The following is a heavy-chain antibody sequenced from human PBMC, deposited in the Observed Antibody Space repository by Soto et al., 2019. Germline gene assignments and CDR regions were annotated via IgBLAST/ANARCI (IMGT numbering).Heavy chain of an antibody. D-gene: IGHD2-2*01. V-gene: IGHV1-69*13. J-gene: IGHJ5*02. CDR1: GYTLNTYY. Sequence: SVKVSCKPSGYTLNTYYLHWVRQAPGQGLEWMGGIIPIFGTANYAQKFQGRVTITADESTSTAYMELSSLRSEDTAVYYCARLTPGIVLVPAAMHWFDPWGQGTLVTVSS. CDR2: IIPIFGTA. CDR3: ARLTPGIVLVPAAMHWFDP.